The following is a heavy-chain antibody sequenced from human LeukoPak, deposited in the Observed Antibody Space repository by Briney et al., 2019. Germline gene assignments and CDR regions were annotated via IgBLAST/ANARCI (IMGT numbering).Heavy chain of an antibody. CDR3: ARRLSDILTGYYFDH. D-gene: IGHD3-9*01. CDR1: GGSISSYY. J-gene: IGHJ4*02. CDR2: VYTSGST. Sequence: SETLSLTCTVSGGSISSYYWSWIRQPAGKGLEWIGRVYTSGSTNYNPSLKSRVTMSVDTSKNQFSLKLSSVTAADTAVYYCARRLSDILTGYYFDHWGQGTLVTVSS. V-gene: IGHV4-4*07.